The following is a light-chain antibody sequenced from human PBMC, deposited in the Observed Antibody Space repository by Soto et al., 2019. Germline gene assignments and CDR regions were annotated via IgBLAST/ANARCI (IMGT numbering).Light chain of an antibody. V-gene: IGKV4-1*01. J-gene: IGKJ1*01. Sequence: DVVMTQSPDSLAVSLGESATINCKSSQSVLNTSKNQSSLAWYQHKPGQPPKLLIYWASTRESGVPDRISGSGSGTDFTLTISSLQAEDVAVYFCQQYFNTPLTFXQGTKVDIK. CDR1: QSVLNTSKNQSS. CDR2: WAS. CDR3: QQYFNTPLT.